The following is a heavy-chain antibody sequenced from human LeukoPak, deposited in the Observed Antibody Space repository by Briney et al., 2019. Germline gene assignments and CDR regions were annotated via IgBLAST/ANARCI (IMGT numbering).Heavy chain of an antibody. D-gene: IGHD3-10*01. Sequence: GGSLRLSCAASGFTFKNAWMSWVRQAPGKGLEWIGRIKSKTDGGTTDYAAPVKDRFIISREDLSNTLYMQMSSLKTEDTAVYYCTTPYYYRSGSYYYYWGQGTLVTVSS. V-gene: IGHV3-15*01. J-gene: IGHJ4*02. CDR1: GFTFKNAW. CDR2: IKSKTDGGTT. CDR3: TTPYYYRSGSYYYY.